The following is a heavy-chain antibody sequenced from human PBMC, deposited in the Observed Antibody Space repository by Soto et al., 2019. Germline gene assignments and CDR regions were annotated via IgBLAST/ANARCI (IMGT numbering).Heavy chain of an antibody. V-gene: IGHV4-38-2*01. J-gene: IGHJ4*02. D-gene: IGHD6-13*01. CDR1: GYSISSGYY. CDR2: IYHSGST. CDR3: ARRHSSSWYGLDY. Sequence: PSETLSLTCAVSGYSISSGYYWGWIRQPPGKGLEWIGSIYHSGSTYYNPSLKSRVTISVDTSKNQFSLNLNSVTAADTAVYYCARRHSSSWYGLDYWGQGTLVT.